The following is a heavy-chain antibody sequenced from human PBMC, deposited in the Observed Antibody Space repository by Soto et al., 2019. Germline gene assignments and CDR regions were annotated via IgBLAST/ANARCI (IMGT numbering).Heavy chain of an antibody. V-gene: IGHV3-30-3*01. CDR3: ARDPSATVVTRGYFQH. CDR2: ISFDGSNK. CDR1: GFTFSSYA. Sequence: QVQLVESGGGVVQPGRSLRLSCAASGFTFSSYAMHGVRQAPGKGLEWVAVISFDGSNKFYADSVKGRFTISRDKSKNTLYLQMNSLRAEDTAVYYCARDPSATVVTRGYFQHWGQGTLVTVSS. D-gene: IGHD4-17*01. J-gene: IGHJ1*01.